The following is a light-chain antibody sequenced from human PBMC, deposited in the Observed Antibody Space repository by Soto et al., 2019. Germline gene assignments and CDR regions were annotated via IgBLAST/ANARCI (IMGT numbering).Light chain of an antibody. Sequence: ESVLTQSPATLSLSPGERATLSCRASQAVSSYLAWYQQKPGQAPRLLIYDASNRATGIPARFSGSGSGTEFTLTISSLQSEDFALYYCQQYNNWPTFGQATKVDI. CDR3: QQYNNWPT. CDR1: QAVSSY. CDR2: DAS. V-gene: IGKV3-11*01. J-gene: IGKJ1*01.